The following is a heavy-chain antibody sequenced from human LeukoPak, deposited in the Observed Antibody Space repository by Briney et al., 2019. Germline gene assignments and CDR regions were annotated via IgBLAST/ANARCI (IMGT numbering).Heavy chain of an antibody. CDR1: GFTFSSYA. Sequence: PGGSLRLSCAASGFTFSSYAMSWARHAPGEGLEWVSAISGSGGSTYYADSVKGRFTISRDNSKNTLYLQMNSLRAEDTAVYYCAKDLEYYDSSGEYDYWGRGTLVTVSS. CDR3: AKDLEYYDSSGEYDY. CDR2: ISGSGGST. V-gene: IGHV3-23*01. J-gene: IGHJ4*02. D-gene: IGHD3-22*01.